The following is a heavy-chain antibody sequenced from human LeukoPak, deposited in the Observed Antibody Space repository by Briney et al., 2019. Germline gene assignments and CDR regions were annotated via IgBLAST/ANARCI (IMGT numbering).Heavy chain of an antibody. J-gene: IGHJ4*02. CDR3: ARCRGYSGLD. D-gene: IGHD5-12*01. CDR2: INHSGST. V-gene: IGHV4-34*01. Sequence: SETLSLTCAVYGGSFSGYYWSWIRQPPGKGLEWIGEINHSGSTNYNPSLKSRVTISVDTSKNQFSLKLSSVTAADTAVYYCARCRGYSGLDWGQGTLVTVSS. CDR1: GGSFSGYY.